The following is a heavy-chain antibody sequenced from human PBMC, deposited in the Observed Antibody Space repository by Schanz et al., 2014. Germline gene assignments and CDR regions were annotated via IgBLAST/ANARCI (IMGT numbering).Heavy chain of an antibody. V-gene: IGHV3-33*01. CDR3: ARDGDFDY. CDR2: IWYDGSNK. Sequence: VQLVESGGGVVQPGRSLRLSCAASGFTFSNHGMHWVRQAPGKGLEWVAIIWYDGSNKYYADSVKGRFTISRDNSKNTLFLQMSSLRAEDTAVYYCARDGDFDYWGQGTLVTVSS. CDR1: GFTFSNHG. J-gene: IGHJ4*02.